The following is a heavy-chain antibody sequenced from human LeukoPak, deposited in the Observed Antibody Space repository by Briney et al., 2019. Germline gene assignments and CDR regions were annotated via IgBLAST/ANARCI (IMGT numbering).Heavy chain of an antibody. CDR1: GGSISSGDYY. Sequence: SETLSLTCTVSGGSISSGDYYWSWIRQPPGKGLEWIGYIYYSGSTYYNPSLKSRVTISVDTSKNQFSLKLSSVTAADTAVYYCASRPFYYDSSGYSYYFDYWGQGTLVTVSS. CDR3: ASRPFYYDSSGYSYYFDY. V-gene: IGHV4-30-4*01. D-gene: IGHD3-22*01. J-gene: IGHJ4*02. CDR2: IYYSGST.